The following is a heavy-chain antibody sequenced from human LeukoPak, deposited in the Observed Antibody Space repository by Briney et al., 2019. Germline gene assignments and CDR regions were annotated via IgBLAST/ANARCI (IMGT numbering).Heavy chain of an antibody. D-gene: IGHD6-13*01. CDR1: GFTFSDYY. CDR2: IDMSATTI. V-gene: IGHV3-11*01. Sequence: GGSLRLSCAASGFTFSDYYMGWIRQAPGKRLEWVSYIDMSATTIYYADSVKGRFTISRDNAKNSLFLQMNSLRAEDTAVYYCAKDILAAGLFFDYWGQGALVTVSS. CDR3: AKDILAAGLFFDY. J-gene: IGHJ4*02.